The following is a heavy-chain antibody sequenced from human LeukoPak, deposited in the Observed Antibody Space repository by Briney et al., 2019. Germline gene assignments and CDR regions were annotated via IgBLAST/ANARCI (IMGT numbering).Heavy chain of an antibody. J-gene: IGHJ3*02. V-gene: IGHV5-51*01. Sequence: GESLKISCKGSGSPFTSYWIGWVRQMPGKGLAWMGIIYPGDSDTRYSPSFQGQVTISADKSICTAYLQWSSLKASDTAMYYCARHRDYVPDIWGQGTMVTVSS. CDR1: GSPFTSYW. D-gene: IGHD3-16*01. CDR2: IYPGDSDT. CDR3: ARHRDYVPDI.